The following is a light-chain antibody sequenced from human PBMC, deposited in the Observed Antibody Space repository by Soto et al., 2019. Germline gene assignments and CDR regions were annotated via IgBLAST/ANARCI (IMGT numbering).Light chain of an antibody. V-gene: IGKV1-39*01. CDR2: AAS. Sequence: DIQMTQSPSSLSASVGDRVTITCRASESIRHNLNWYQQKPGKAPKLLIYAASTLQSGVPSRFSGGGSGTEFTLTIGSLQPEDFTTYYCQQTYSTPRGAFGQGTKVEFK. CDR3: QQTYSTPRGA. J-gene: IGKJ1*01. CDR1: ESIRHN.